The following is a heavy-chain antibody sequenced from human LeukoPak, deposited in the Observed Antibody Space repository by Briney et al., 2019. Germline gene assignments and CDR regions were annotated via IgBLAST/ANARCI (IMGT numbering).Heavy chain of an antibody. CDR2: ISYSGST. V-gene: IGHV4-39*01. CDR3: ARSYCSSTTCYAVGAFDV. Sequence: PSETLSLTCTVSGGSISRSDYYWGWIREPPGKGLEWIGSISYSGSTYYNPSLKSPVTMFVDMSNNQFPLKLMSVTAADTAVYYCARSYCSSTTCYAVGAFDVWGQGTMVTVSS. D-gene: IGHD2-2*01. CDR1: GGSISRSDYY. J-gene: IGHJ3*01.